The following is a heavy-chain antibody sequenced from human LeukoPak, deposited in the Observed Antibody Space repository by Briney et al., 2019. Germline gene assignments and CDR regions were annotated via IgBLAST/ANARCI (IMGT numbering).Heavy chain of an antibody. CDR3: ARAKLIIAAAVPGSLRQTQPSQYYYYGMDV. CDR1: GYTFTSYG. J-gene: IGHJ6*02. V-gene: IGHV1-69*13. Sequence: GASVKVSCKASGYTFTSYGISWVRQAPGQGLEWMGGIIPIFGTANYAQKFQGRVTITADESTSTAYMELSSLRSEDTAVYYCARAKLIIAAAVPGSLRQTQPSQYYYYGMDVWGQGTTVTVSS. D-gene: IGHD6-13*01. CDR2: IIPIFGTA.